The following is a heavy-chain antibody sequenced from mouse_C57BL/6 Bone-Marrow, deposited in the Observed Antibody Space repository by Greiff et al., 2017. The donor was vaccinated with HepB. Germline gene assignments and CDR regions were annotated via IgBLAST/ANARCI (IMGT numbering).Heavy chain of an antibody. J-gene: IGHJ4*01. CDR1: GEEFKSDG. Sequence: GAERGKKGEEGKREGKEEGEEFKSDGRTRGKKRGGHGGGWRGERDAGSGSTNYNEKFKSKAKLTVDTSSSTAYMQLSSLTSEDSAVSYCAIANYYGSNYAMDYWGQGTSVSVCS. D-gene: IGHD1-1*01. CDR2: RDAGSGST. CDR3: AIANYYGSNYAMDY. V-gene: IGHV1-55*01.